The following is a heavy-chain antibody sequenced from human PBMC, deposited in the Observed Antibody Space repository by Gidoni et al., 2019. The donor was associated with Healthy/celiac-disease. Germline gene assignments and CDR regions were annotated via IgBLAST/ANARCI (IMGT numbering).Heavy chain of an antibody. D-gene: IGHD6-13*01. CDR2: INPSGGST. Sequence: QVQLVQSGAEVKKPGASVKVSCKASGYTFTSYYMHWVRQAPGQGLEWMGIINPSGGSTSDAQKFQGRVTMTRDTSTSTVYMELSSLRSEDTAVYYCARDCSSSSWYGVPVPNWFDPWGQGTLVTVSS. V-gene: IGHV1-46*01. CDR3: ARDCSSSSWYGVPVPNWFDP. CDR1: GYTFTSYY. J-gene: IGHJ5*02.